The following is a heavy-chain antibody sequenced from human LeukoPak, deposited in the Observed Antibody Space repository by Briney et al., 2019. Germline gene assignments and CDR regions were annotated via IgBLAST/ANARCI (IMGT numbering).Heavy chain of an antibody. CDR1: GVSISTTKW. J-gene: IGHJ4*02. V-gene: IGHV4-4*02. Sequence: SGTLSLTCAVTGVSISTTKWWSWVRQPPGKGLEWIGEIFHSGSTNYNPSLKSRVTISVDTSKNQFSLKLSSVTAADTAVYYCARQLYSYGAYFDYWGQGTLVTVSS. D-gene: IGHD5-18*01. CDR2: IFHSGST. CDR3: ARQLYSYGAYFDY.